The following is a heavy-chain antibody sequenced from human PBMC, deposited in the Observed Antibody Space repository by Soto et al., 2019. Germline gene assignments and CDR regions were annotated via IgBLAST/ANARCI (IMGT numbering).Heavy chain of an antibody. J-gene: IGHJ5*02. D-gene: IGHD1-26*01. CDR3: ARVSGRDTSFDP. CDR2: IIPIFCTA. V-gene: IGHV1-69*06. Sequence: ASVKVSCKASGCTFSSYAMNWGGPAPGQGVEWMGGIIPIFCTANYAQKIQGRVTITADKTTSTAYMQLSSLRSEATAVYYCARVSGRDTSFDPWGQATLVTVSS. CDR1: GCTFSSYA.